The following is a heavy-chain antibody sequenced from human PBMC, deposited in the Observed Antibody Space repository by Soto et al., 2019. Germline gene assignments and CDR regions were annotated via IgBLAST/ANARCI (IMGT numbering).Heavy chain of an antibody. V-gene: IGHV3-30-3*01. CDR2: ISYDGSSK. D-gene: IGHD6-19*01. J-gene: IGHJ4*02. CDR1: EFTISSYA. CDR3: ARDAVAMDY. Sequence: GGSLRLSCAASEFTISSYAIHWVRQAPGKGLEWVAVISYDGSSKYNSDSVKDPFTISRDKSKNTVYLQMHSLTVEDTAVYYCARDAVAMDYWGRGTLVTVYS.